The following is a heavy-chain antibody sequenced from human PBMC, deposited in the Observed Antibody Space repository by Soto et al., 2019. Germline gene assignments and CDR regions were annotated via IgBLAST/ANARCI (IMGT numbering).Heavy chain of an antibody. Sequence: ASVKVSCKASGYTFTSYYMHWVRQAPGQGLEWMGIINPSGGSTSYAQKFQGRVTMTRDTSTSTVYMELSSLRSDDTAVYYCARIVTYDFWSGNYYYMDVWGQGTLVTVSS. D-gene: IGHD3-3*01. CDR3: ARIVTYDFWSGNYYYMDV. V-gene: IGHV1-46*01. CDR1: GYTFTSYY. CDR2: INPSGGST. J-gene: IGHJ6*03.